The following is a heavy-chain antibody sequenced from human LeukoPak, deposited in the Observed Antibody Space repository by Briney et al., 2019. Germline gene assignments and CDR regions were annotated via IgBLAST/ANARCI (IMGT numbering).Heavy chain of an antibody. J-gene: IGHJ4*02. CDR1: GFTFSSHW. D-gene: IGHD3-10*01. Sequence: GGSLRLSCAASGFTFSSHWMHWVRQAPGKGLVWVSRINSDGSSTSYADSVKGRFTISRDNAKNSLYLQMNSLRAEDTALYYCAKASKGRGYFDYWGQGTLVTVSS. V-gene: IGHV3-74*01. CDR2: INSDGSST. CDR3: AKASKGRGYFDY.